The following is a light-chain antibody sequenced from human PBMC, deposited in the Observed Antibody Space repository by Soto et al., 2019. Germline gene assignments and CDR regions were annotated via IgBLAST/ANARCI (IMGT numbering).Light chain of an antibody. CDR2: GAS. V-gene: IGKV3-20*01. Sequence: EMLLTQSPGTLSLSPGERATLSCRASQSVSNNYLAWYQQKPGQAPRLLIYGASNRATGIPDRFSGSGSGTDFTLTISRLEPEDFAVYYCQQYGSSGTFGQGTRWIS. CDR3: QQYGSSGT. J-gene: IGKJ1*01. CDR1: QSVSNNY.